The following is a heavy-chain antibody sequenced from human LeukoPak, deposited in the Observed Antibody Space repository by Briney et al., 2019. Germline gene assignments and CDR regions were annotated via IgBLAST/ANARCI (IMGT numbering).Heavy chain of an antibody. CDR3: AREEVVTAILDAFDI. V-gene: IGHV3-7*04. CDR1: GFTFSIYS. D-gene: IGHD2-21*02. J-gene: IGHJ3*02. Sequence: PGGSLRLSCAASGFTFSIYSMNWVRRAPGKGLEWVANIKQDGSEKYYVDSVKGRFTISRDNAKNSLYLQMNSLRAEDTAVYYCAREEVVTAILDAFDIWGQGTMVTVSS. CDR2: IKQDGSEK.